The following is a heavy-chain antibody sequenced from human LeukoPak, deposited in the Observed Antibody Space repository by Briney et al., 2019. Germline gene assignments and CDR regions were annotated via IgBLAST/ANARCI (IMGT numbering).Heavy chain of an antibody. CDR1: GCDFSSFD. J-gene: IGHJ4*02. CDR3: ARATPYWPSASCYNY. CDR2: VNPNSGNT. V-gene: IGHV1-8*01. D-gene: IGHD2-2*02. Sequence: ASVKVSCKASGCDFSSFDVNWVRQAPGQGLEWMGWVNPNSGNTGYAQKFQGRVTMTRDTSRSTTYMELTNLRSEDLAVYYCARATPYWPSASCYNYWGQGSLVTVSS.